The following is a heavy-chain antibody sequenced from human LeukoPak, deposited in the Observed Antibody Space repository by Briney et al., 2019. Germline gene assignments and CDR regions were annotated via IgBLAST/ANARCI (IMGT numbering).Heavy chain of an antibody. V-gene: IGHV1-18*01. CDR1: GYTFTSYG. D-gene: IGHD3-10*01. J-gene: IGHJ3*02. CDR2: ISAYNGNT. Sequence: ASVKVSCKASGYTFTSYGISWVRQAPGQGLEWMGWISAYNGNTNYAQKLQGRVTMTTDTSTSTAYMERRSLRSDDTAWYYRARDQGHDTRINMVRGVIITEADAFDIWGQGTMVTVS. CDR3: ARDQGHDTRINMVRGVIITEADAFDI.